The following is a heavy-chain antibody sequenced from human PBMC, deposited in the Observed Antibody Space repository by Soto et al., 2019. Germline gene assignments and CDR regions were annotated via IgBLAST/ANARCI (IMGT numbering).Heavy chain of an antibody. CDR3: ARGVIMYYDILTGSYYFDY. CDR2: MNPNSGNT. Sequence: GASVKVSCKASGYTFTSYDINRVRQSTGQGLEWMGWMNPNSGNTSYAQKFQGRVTMTSNTSISTAYMELSSLRSEDTAVYYCARGVIMYYDILTGSYYFDYWGQGTLVTSPQ. CDR1: GYTFTSYD. J-gene: IGHJ4*02. D-gene: IGHD3-9*01. V-gene: IGHV1-8*01.